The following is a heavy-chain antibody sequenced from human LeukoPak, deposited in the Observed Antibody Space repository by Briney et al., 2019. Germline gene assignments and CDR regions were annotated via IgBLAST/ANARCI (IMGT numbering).Heavy chain of an antibody. D-gene: IGHD5-18*01. CDR2: INPNSGGT. V-gene: IGHV1-2*02. Sequence: ASVKVSCKASGYTFTGYYMHWVRQAPGQGLEWMGWINPNSGGTNYAQKLQGRVTMTRDTSISTAYMELSRLRSDDTAVYYCAREWAAMGNFYFDYWGQGTLVTVSS. CDR1: GYTFTGYY. J-gene: IGHJ4*02. CDR3: AREWAAMGNFYFDY.